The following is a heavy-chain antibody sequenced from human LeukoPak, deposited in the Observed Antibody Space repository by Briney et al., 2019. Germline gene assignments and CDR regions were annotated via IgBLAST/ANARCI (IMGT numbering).Heavy chain of an antibody. CDR3: ARKWTLDV. CDR2: IGAAGDT. CDR1: GFTFSSYD. D-gene: IGHD2-8*01. J-gene: IGHJ6*02. Sequence: GGSLRLSCAASGFTFSSYDMHWVRQATGKGLEWVSGIGAAGDTYYAGSVKGRFTISRENAKKSMYLQMNSLRDGDTAVYYFARKWTLDVWGQGTTVTVSS. V-gene: IGHV3-13*01.